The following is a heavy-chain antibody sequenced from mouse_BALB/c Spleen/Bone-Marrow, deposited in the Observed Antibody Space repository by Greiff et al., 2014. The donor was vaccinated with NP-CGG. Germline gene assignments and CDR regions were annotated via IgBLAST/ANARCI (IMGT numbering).Heavy chain of an antibody. CDR2: IDPANGNT. V-gene: IGHV14-3*02. CDR1: GFNIKDTY. CDR3: ARNGYYVYYYAMDY. J-gene: IGHJ4*01. Sequence: EVQLQQSGAELAKPGASVKLSCTASGFNIKDTYMHWVKQRPEQGLEWIGRIDPANGNTKYDPKFQGKATITADTSSNTAYLQLSSLTSEDTAVYYCARNGYYVYYYAMDYWGQGTSVTVSS. D-gene: IGHD2-3*01.